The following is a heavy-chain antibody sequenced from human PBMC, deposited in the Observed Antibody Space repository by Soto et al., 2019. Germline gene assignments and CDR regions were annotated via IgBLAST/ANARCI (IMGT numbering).Heavy chain of an antibody. Sequence: PSETLSLTCTVSGGSISSSSYYWGWIRQPPGKGLDWIGSIYYSGSTYYNPSLKSRVTISVDTSKNQFSLKLSSVTAADTAVYYCAREPLLQSIIDYWGQGTLVTVSS. V-gene: IGHV4-39*02. CDR2: IYYSGST. D-gene: IGHD2-15*01. CDR3: AREPLLQSIIDY. J-gene: IGHJ4*02. CDR1: GGSISSSSYY.